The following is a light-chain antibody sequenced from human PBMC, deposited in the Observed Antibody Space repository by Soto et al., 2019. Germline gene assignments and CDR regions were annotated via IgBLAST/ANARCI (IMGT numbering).Light chain of an antibody. CDR2: KAS. J-gene: IGKJ1*01. CDR1: QTISSW. Sequence: DIQMTQSPSTLSGSAGDRVTITCRASQTISSWLAWYQQKPGKAPKLLIYKASTLKSGVPSRFSGSGSGTEFTLTISSLQPDDFAAYYCQHYNSYSEAFGQGTKVDI. CDR3: QHYNSYSEA. V-gene: IGKV1-5*03.